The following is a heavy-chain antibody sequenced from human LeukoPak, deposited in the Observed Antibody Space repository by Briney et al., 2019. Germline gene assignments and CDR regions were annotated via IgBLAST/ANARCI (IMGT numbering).Heavy chain of an antibody. Sequence: GGSLRLSCAASGFTFSSYGMHWVRQAPGKGLEWVAVIWYDGSNIYYADSVKGRFTISRDNSKNTLYLQMNSLRAEDTAVYYCAKVMVRGVNWVDYWGQGTLVTVSS. CDR3: AKVMVRGVNWVDY. CDR1: GFTFSSYG. J-gene: IGHJ4*02. D-gene: IGHD3-10*01. CDR2: IWYDGSNI. V-gene: IGHV3-30*02.